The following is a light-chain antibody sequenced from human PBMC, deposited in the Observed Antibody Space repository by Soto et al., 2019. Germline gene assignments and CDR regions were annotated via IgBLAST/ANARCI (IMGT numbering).Light chain of an antibody. CDR3: TSYTTTNTLA. Sequence: QSALTQPASVSGSPGQSITISCTGTRSDIGAYNYVSWFQQNPGKAPKCMIYDVYSRPSGVSHRFSGSKSANMASLTISGLQAEDEAVYYCTSYTTTNTLALGGGTKVTVL. CDR1: RSDIGAYNY. CDR2: DVY. V-gene: IGLV2-14*01. J-gene: IGLJ2*01.